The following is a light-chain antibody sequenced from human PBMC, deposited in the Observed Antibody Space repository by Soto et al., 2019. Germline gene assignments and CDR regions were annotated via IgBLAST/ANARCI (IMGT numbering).Light chain of an antibody. CDR3: QQCYSYPLT. CDR2: NAS. J-gene: IGKJ1*01. CDR1: QSISIW. V-gene: IGKV1-5*03. Sequence: DIQMTQSPSTLSASVGDRVTITCRASQSISIWLAWYQQKPGKAPNLLIYNASNLESGVPSRFSGSGSGTEFTLTISSLQPDDFATYYCQQCYSYPLTFGQGTKVEIK.